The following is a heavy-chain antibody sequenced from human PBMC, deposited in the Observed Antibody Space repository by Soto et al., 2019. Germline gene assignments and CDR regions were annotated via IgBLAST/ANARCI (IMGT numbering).Heavy chain of an antibody. CDR1: GGSISSSSYY. Sequence: QLQLQESGPGLVKPSETLSLTCTVSGGSISSSSYYWGWIRQPPGKGLEWIGSIYYSGSTYYNPSLKSRVTISVDTSKNQFSLKLSSVTAADTAVYYCAAGVATGYDAFDIWGQGTMVTVSS. CDR3: AAGVATGYDAFDI. J-gene: IGHJ3*02. CDR2: IYYSGST. D-gene: IGHD2-21*02. V-gene: IGHV4-39*01.